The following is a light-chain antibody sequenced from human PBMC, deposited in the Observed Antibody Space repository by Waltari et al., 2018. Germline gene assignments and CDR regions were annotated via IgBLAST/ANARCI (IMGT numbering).Light chain of an antibody. J-gene: IGLJ3*02. CDR1: STHVEVYDP. V-gene: IGLV2-8*01. CDR2: EVT. Sequence: QSALTQPPSASGSPGQSITISSTGLSTHVEVYDPVFWYQQHPGKAPKLLIYEVTKRPSGVPDRFSGSKSENTASLAVSGLQAEDEADYYCSSYAGGSSLMFGGGTKLTVL. CDR3: SSYAGGSSLM.